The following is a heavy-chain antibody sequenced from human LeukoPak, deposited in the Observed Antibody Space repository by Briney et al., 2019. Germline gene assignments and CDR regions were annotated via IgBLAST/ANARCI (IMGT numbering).Heavy chain of an antibody. CDR1: GYTFTSYY. CDR3: AGPSGAAMDYYYYMDV. CDR2: INPSGGST. V-gene: IGHV1-46*01. Sequence: ASVKVSCKASGYTFTSYYMHWVRQAPGQGLEWMGIINPSGGSTSYAQKFQGRVTMTRDMSTSTVYMELSSLRSEDTAVYYCAGPSGAAMDYYYYMDVWGKGTTVTVSS. J-gene: IGHJ6*03. D-gene: IGHD5-18*01.